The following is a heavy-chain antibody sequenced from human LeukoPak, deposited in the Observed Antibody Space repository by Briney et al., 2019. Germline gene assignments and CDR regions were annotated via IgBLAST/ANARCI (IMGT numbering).Heavy chain of an antibody. Sequence: GGSLRLFCAASGFTFSSYAMSWVHQPPGKGLECVSAISGGGGTTMYADSVKGRFTISRDNSKNTLYLQMNSLRAEDTALYYCAREAPDTGNNYFDYWGQGALVTVSS. CDR3: AREAPDTGNNYFDY. CDR1: GFTFSSYA. J-gene: IGHJ4*02. CDR2: ISGGGGTT. V-gene: IGHV3-23*01. D-gene: IGHD1-26*01.